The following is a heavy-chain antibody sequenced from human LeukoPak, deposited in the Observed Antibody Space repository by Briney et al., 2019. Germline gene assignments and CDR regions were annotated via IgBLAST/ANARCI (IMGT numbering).Heavy chain of an antibody. J-gene: IGHJ4*02. D-gene: IGHD6-19*01. CDR1: GFTFSSYW. CDR3: ARDSRIAVAGGFDY. Sequence: PGGSLRLSCAASGFTFSSYWMSWVRQAPGKGLEWVANIKQDGSEKYYVDSVKGRFAISRDNAKNSLYLQMNSLRAEDTAVYYCARDSRIAVAGGFDYWGQGTLVTVSS. CDR2: IKQDGSEK. V-gene: IGHV3-7*03.